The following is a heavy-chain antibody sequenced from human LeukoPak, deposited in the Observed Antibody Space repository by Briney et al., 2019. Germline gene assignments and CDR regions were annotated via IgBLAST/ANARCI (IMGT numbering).Heavy chain of an antibody. CDR3: ARAAKFEFYFDY. J-gene: IGHJ4*02. V-gene: IGHV3-11*04. D-gene: IGHD3-10*01. CDR1: GFTFSDYY. Sequence: GGSLRLSCAASGFTFSDYYMNWIRQAPGKGLEWVSYVSNSGSIVYYADSVKGRFTISRDNAKNSLYLQMNSLRAEDTAMYYCARAAKFEFYFDYWGQGTLVTVSS. CDR2: VSNSGSIV.